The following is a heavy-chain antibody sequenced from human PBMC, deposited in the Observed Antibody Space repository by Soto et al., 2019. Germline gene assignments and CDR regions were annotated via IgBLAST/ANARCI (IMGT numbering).Heavy chain of an antibody. CDR3: ARGEGRLVGTWFDP. D-gene: IGHD5-12*01. Sequence: QVQLQQWGAGLLKPSETLSLTCDVYGGSFSRYYWNWIRQPPGKGLEWLGEINHSGSTNYNPSLESRVTISLDTYKTQFSLKLTSVTAADTAVYYCARGEGRLVGTWFDPWGQGTLVTVSS. CDR1: GGSFSRYY. V-gene: IGHV4-34*01. J-gene: IGHJ5*02. CDR2: INHSGST.